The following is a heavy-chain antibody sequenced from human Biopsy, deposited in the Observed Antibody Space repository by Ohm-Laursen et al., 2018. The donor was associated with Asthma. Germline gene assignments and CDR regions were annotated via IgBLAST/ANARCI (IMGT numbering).Heavy chain of an antibody. CDR2: ISYDGSNK. CDR3: ASQSSGPDFWSGYYYFDY. V-gene: IGHV3-30*04. J-gene: IGHJ4*02. D-gene: IGHD3-3*01. CDR1: GFTFSSYA. Sequence: SLRLSCAASGFTFSSYAMHWVRQAPGKGLEWVAVISYDGSNKYYADSVKGRFTISRDNSKNTLYLQMNSLRAEDTAVYYCASQSSGPDFWSGYYYFDYWGQGTLVTVPS.